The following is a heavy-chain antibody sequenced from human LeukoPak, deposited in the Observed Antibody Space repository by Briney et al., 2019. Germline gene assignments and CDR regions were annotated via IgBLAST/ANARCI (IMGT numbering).Heavy chain of an antibody. CDR2: IYYSGNT. Sequence: PSETLSLTCTVSGGSISSGGYYSSWIRQHPGNGLEWIVYIYYSGNTYYNPSLKSRVTISVDTSKNQFSLKLSTVTAADTAVYYCARLPPDILTGYRFDLRGRGTLVTVS. V-gene: IGHV4-31*03. D-gene: IGHD3-9*01. J-gene: IGHJ2*01. CDR3: ARLPPDILTGYRFDL. CDR1: GGSISSGGYY.